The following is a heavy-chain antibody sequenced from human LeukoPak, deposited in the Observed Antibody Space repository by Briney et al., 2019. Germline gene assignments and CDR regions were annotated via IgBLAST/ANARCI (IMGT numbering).Heavy chain of an antibody. D-gene: IGHD6-13*01. CDR3: ARSPRSSSLFYYGMDV. CDR2: ISHSGSTI. CDR1: GVTFRNYA. Sequence: GRSLRLSCAASGVTFRNYAMHWVRQPPGKGLEWVSYISHSGSTIYYADSVKGRFTIPRDNAEKSLYLQMNSLRAEDTAVYYCARSPRSSSLFYYGMDVWGQGTTVTVPS. J-gene: IGHJ6*02. V-gene: IGHV3-48*03.